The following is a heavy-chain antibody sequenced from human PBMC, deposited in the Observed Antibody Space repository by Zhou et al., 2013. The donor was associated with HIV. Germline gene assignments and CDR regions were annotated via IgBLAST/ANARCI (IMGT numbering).Heavy chain of an antibody. CDR3: ARGRPYSGTYQYWGWYFDY. D-gene: IGHD1-26*01. V-gene: IGHV1-46*03. CDR1: GYSFTNYY. Sequence: QVQMMQSGAEVKKPGASVKVSCKASGYSFTNYYIHWVRQAPGQGLEWMGIVNPSGSTTNYAQKFQGRVTMTSDTPTNIAYMELRSLRSADTAVYYCARGRPYSGTYQYWGWYFDYWGQGTLVTVSS. J-gene: IGHJ4*02. CDR2: VNPSGSTT.